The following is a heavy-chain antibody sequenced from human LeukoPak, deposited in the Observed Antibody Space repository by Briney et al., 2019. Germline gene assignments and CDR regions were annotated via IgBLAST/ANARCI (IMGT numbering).Heavy chain of an antibody. CDR1: GGSISNYY. Sequence: LSLTCTVSGGSISNYYWSWIRQPPGKGLEWVSYISSSGSTIYYADSVKGRFTISRDNAKNSLYLQMNSLRAEDTAVYYCARAAAGCDYWGQGTLVTVSS. CDR2: ISSSGSTI. J-gene: IGHJ4*02. V-gene: IGHV3-11*01. CDR3: ARAAAGCDY. D-gene: IGHD6-13*01.